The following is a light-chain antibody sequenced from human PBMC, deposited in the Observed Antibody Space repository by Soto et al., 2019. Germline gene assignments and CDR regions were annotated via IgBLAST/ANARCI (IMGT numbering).Light chain of an antibody. CDR3: QQYNSFPVT. V-gene: IGKV1-5*03. CDR2: KAS. J-gene: IGKJ1*01. CDR1: QSISSW. Sequence: DIQMTQSPSTLSASVGDRVTITCRASQSISSWLAWYQQKSGKGPRLLIYKASSLQEGVPSRFSGSGSGTDFTLTIRSLQPDDFATYFCQQYNSFPVTFGQGTKVEIK.